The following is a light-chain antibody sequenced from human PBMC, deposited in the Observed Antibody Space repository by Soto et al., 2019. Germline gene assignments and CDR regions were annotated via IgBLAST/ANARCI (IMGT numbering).Light chain of an antibody. CDR1: GSDIGGNT. CDR3: ATWDDRVDGPV. CDR2: SND. V-gene: IGLV1-44*01. Sequence: QSVLTQPPSATGTPGQRVTVSCSGRGSDIGGNTVSWYQQVPGTAPRLLIHSNDRRPSGVPDRFSGSKSGTSASLAISGLQSEDEADYYCATWDDRVDGPVFGGGTKLTVL. J-gene: IGLJ3*02.